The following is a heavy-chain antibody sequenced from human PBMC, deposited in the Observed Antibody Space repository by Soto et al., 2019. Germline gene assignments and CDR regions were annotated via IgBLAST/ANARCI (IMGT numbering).Heavy chain of an antibody. V-gene: IGHV4-4*02. CDR2: VYHSGST. D-gene: IGHD6-13*01. CDR3: AVPGAGDFDY. Sequence: SETLSLTCAVSGASISTNNWWSWVRQSPGKGLEWIGEVYHSGSTNCNPSLKSRVTISIDKSKNQFSLRLTSMTAADTAVYYCAVPGAGDFDYWSQGTLVTVSS. J-gene: IGHJ4*02. CDR1: GASISTNNW.